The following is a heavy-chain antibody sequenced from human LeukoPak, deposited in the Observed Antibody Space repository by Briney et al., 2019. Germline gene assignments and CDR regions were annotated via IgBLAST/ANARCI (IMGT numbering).Heavy chain of an antibody. Sequence: SETLSLTCTVSGGSISSYYWSWIRQPPGKGLEWIGYIYYSGSTNYNPPLKSRVTISIDTSKKQFSLKLSSVTAADTAVYYCATMLGSGSVNCLFDYWGQGTLVTVSS. CDR2: IYYSGST. V-gene: IGHV4-59*01. CDR3: ATMLGSGSVNCLFDY. D-gene: IGHD3-10*01. J-gene: IGHJ4*02. CDR1: GGSISSYY.